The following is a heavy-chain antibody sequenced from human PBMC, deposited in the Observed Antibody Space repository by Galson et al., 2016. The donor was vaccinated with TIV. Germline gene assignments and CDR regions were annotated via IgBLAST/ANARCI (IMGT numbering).Heavy chain of an antibody. CDR1: GFTFNNYA. D-gene: IGHD4-23*01. CDR3: AKRINYGGDAFEN. J-gene: IGHJ3*02. CDR2: ISGSGGVT. Sequence: SLRLSCAASGFTFNNYAMSWVRQAPGKGLKWVSGISGSGGVTYFADSVKGRFTISRDNSKNTLYLQLNSLRAEDTAVYYCAKRINYGGDAFENWGQGTMVTVSS. V-gene: IGHV3-23*01.